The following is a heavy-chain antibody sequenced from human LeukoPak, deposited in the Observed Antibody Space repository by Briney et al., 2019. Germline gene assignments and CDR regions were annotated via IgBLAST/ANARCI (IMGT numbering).Heavy chain of an antibody. CDR3: ARVIFNYDNSGLNY. Sequence: PGRSLRLSCAASGFTFSSYGMHWVRQAPGKGLVWVAVISNDGSKKYYADSVKGRFTISRDNSKNTLYLQMDSLRAEDTAVYYCARVIFNYDNSGLNYWGQGTLVTVSS. D-gene: IGHD3-22*01. J-gene: IGHJ4*02. V-gene: IGHV3-30*03. CDR1: GFTFSSYG. CDR2: ISNDGSKK.